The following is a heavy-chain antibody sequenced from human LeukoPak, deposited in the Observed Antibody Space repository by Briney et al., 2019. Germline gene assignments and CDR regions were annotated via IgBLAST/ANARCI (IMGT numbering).Heavy chain of an antibody. V-gene: IGHV3-30-3*01. CDR1: GFTFRSYA. CDR3: AREGLRGSYFDY. CDR2: ISYDGSNK. D-gene: IGHD4-23*01. Sequence: GRSLRLSCAASGFTFRSYAMHWVRQAPGKGLEWVAVISYDGSNKYYADSVKGRFTISRDNSKNTLYLQMNSLRAEDTAVYYCAREGLRGSYFDYWGQGTLVTVSS. J-gene: IGHJ4*02.